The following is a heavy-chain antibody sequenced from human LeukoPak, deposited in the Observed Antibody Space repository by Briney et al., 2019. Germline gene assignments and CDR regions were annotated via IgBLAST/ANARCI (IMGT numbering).Heavy chain of an antibody. CDR2: ISDDGNNK. J-gene: IGHJ4*02. D-gene: IGHD2-2*02. CDR3: ASTYNSFGY. V-gene: IGHV3-30*04. Sequence: GGSLRLSCAASGFTFSSYAIHWVRQAPGKGLEWVAVISDDGNNKYYEDSVKGRFTISRDDPKNTVYLQMNSLRTEDTAVYYCASTYNSFGYWGQGTLVTVSS. CDR1: GFTFSSYA.